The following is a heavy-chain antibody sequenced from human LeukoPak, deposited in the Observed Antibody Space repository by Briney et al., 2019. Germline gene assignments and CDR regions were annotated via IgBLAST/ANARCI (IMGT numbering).Heavy chain of an antibody. D-gene: IGHD5-24*01. CDR3: AKDFRDGYSPFDY. CDR1: GFTFSSYA. V-gene: IGHV3-23*01. CDR2: ISGSGGST. J-gene: IGHJ4*02. Sequence: PGGSLRLSCAASGFTFSSYAMSWVRQAPGKGLEWVSAISGSGGSTYYADSVEGRFTISRDYSKNTLYLQMNSLRAEDTAVYYCAKDFRDGYSPFDYWGQGTLVTVSS.